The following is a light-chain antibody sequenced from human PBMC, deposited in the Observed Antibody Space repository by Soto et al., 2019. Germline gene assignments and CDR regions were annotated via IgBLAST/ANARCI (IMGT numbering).Light chain of an antibody. J-gene: IGKJ1*01. CDR3: QQYHIWPSWT. V-gene: IGKV3D-15*01. CDR1: QSVSSN. Sequence: EILMTQSPATLSVSPGERATLSCRASQSVSSNLAWYQQKPGQAPRLLIYGASSRATGIPDRFSGSGSGTDFTLTISRLEPEDFAVYFCQQYHIWPSWTFGQGTKVDIK. CDR2: GAS.